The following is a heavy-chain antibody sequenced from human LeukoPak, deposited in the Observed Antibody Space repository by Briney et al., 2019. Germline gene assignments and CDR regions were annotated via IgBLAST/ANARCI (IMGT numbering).Heavy chain of an antibody. CDR1: GFTFSDYY. D-gene: IGHD4-23*01. CDR2: ISSSGSTI. V-gene: IGHV3-11*01. CDR3: AKVYGANSMRYFDL. Sequence: GGSLRLSCAASGFTFSDYYMSWIRQAPGKGLEWVSYISSSGSTIYYADSVKGRFTISRDNAKNSLYLQMNSLRAEDTAVYYCAKVYGANSMRYFDLWGRGTLVTVSS. J-gene: IGHJ2*01.